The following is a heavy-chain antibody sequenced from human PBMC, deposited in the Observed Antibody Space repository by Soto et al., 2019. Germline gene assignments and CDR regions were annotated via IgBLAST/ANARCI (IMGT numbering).Heavy chain of an antibody. J-gene: IGHJ5*02. CDR1: GGSVSSGDYY. Sequence: SETLSLTCTVSGGSVSSGDYYWSWIRQPPGKGLEWIGYIYYSGSTNYNPSLKSRVSISLDTSKNQFSLRLTSVTAADTAVYYCARIPVDTYMINWFDPWGQGTLVTVS. V-gene: IGHV4-61*08. D-gene: IGHD5-18*01. CDR2: IYYSGST. CDR3: ARIPVDTYMINWFDP.